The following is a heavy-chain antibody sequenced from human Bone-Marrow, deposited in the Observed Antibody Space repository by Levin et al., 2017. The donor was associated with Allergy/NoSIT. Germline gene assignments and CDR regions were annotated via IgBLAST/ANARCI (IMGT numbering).Heavy chain of an antibody. D-gene: IGHD5-12*01. CDR3: AREGSGDDWALHS. J-gene: IGHJ4*02. Sequence: PGGSLRLSCAASGFSVSSNYMSWVRQAPGKGLEWVSLIYVRGDTYYADSVKGRFTISRDSSKNTLHLQMNSLRAEDTAVYYCAREGSGDDWALHSWGQGTLVTVSS. CDR1: GFSVSSNY. CDR2: IYVRGDT. V-gene: IGHV3-53*01.